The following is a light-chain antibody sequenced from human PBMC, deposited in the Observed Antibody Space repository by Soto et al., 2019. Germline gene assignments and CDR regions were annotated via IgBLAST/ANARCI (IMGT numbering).Light chain of an antibody. J-gene: IGKJ1*01. CDR2: QAS. Sequence: DIQMTQSPSTLSASVGDRVTITCRASQSIDSWLAWYQQKPGRAPKLLIYQASSLESRVPSRFSGSGSGTEFTLTISSLQPDDFATYYCQQYRSYSWTFGQGAKVEIK. CDR1: QSIDSW. CDR3: QQYRSYSWT. V-gene: IGKV1-5*03.